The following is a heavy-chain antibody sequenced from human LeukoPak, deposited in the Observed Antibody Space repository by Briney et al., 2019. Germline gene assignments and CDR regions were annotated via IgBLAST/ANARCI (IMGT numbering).Heavy chain of an antibody. CDR3: ARRDGYCSSTSCYADYYYGMDV. Sequence: AGASLQISCKGSGYSFTSYWIGWVRQLPGKGLEWMGIIYPGDSDTGYSPSFQGQVTISADKSISTAYLQWSSLKASDTAMYYCARRDGYCSSTSCYADYYYGMDVWGQGTTVTVSS. CDR2: IYPGDSDT. D-gene: IGHD2-2*01. CDR1: GYSFTSYW. J-gene: IGHJ6*02. V-gene: IGHV5-51*01.